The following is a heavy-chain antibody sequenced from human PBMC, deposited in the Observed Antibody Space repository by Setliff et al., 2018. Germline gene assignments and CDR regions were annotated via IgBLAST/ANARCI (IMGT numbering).Heavy chain of an antibody. CDR1: GGSIGTFY. V-gene: IGHV4-59*12. J-gene: IGHJ6*03. CDR2: IHYSGST. CDR3: AREDGPNYYYYYMDI. Sequence: PSETLSLTCTVSGGSIGTFYWSWIRQSPEKGLEWIAYIHYSGSTNQNPSLKSRVTISVDTSKNQFSLKLSAVTAADTAVYFCAREDGPNYYYYYMDIWGKGTTVTVSS. D-gene: IGHD2-8*01.